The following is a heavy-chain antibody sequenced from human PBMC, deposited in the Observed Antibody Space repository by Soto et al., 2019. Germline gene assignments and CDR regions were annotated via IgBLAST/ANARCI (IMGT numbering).Heavy chain of an antibody. V-gene: IGHV3-30*04. D-gene: IGHD1-1*01. Sequence: QVQLVESGGGVVQPGRSLRLSCAASAFTLSKFVMHWVRQAPGKGLEWVAVTSNGGSNTFYAGSVKGRFTISRDNSKSVVYLQMNSLRDEDTAVYYCARGNMDVWGQGTTVTVSS. CDR1: AFTLSKFV. CDR3: ARGNMDV. J-gene: IGHJ6*02. CDR2: TSNGGSNT.